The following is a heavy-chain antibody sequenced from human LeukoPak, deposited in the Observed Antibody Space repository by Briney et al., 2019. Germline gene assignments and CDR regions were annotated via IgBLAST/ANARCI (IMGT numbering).Heavy chain of an antibody. CDR1: GFTFSSYS. Sequence: GGSLRLSCAASGFTFSSYSMNWVRQAPGKGLEWVVLISYDGSNKYYADSVKGRFTISRDNSKNTLFLQMNSLRAEDTAVYYCARDLGMASLGIDYWGQGTLVTVSS. CDR2: ISYDGSNK. CDR3: ARDLGMASLGIDY. J-gene: IGHJ4*02. D-gene: IGHD5-24*01. V-gene: IGHV3-30*03.